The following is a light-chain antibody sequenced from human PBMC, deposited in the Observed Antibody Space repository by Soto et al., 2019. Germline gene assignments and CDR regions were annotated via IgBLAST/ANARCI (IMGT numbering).Light chain of an antibody. J-gene: IGLJ1*01. CDR1: SSDVGRYNY. Sequence: QSALAQPASVSGSPGPSSTISCTGTSSDVGRYNYVSWFQQHPGKAPKLMIFDVSNWPSGVSDRFSGSKSGSTASLTISGLQAEDEADYYFSSFTRSSTFVFGTGTKLTVL. CDR3: SSFTRSSTFV. V-gene: IGLV2-14*01. CDR2: DVS.